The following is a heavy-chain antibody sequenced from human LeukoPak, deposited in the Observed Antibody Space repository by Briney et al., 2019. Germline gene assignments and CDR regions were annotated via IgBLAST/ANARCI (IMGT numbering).Heavy chain of an antibody. CDR3: AKEDYYGMDV. CDR1: GFTFSSYA. J-gene: IGHJ6*02. CDR2: IGGSGEST. Sequence: PGGSLRLSCAASGFTFSSYAMSWVRRAPGKGLEWVSVIGGSGESTYYADSIKGRFTICRDNSKNTLCLQMNSLRAEDTAVYYCAKEDYYGMDVWGQGITVSVSS. V-gene: IGHV3-23*01.